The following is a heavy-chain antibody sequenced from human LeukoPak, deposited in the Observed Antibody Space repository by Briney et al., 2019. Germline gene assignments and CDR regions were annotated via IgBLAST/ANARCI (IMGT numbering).Heavy chain of an antibody. D-gene: IGHD5-18*01. CDR2: IYHGDSDT. CDR3: ARHGSGQLWPLIDY. Sequence: GESLKISCKGSGYGFTSYWIGWVRQLPGKGLGWMGIIYHGDSDTRYSPSFQGQVTISADKSISTAYLQWSSLKASDTAMYYCARHGSGQLWPLIDYWGQGTLVTVSS. V-gene: IGHV5-51*01. CDR1: GYGFTSYW. J-gene: IGHJ4*02.